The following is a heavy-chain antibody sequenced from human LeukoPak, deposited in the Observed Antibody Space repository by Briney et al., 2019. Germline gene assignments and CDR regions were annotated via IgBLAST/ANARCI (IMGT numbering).Heavy chain of an antibody. V-gene: IGHV4-61*02. CDR3: ASGYGGNINWFDP. D-gene: IGHD4-23*01. CDR2: IYTSGST. CDR1: GGSISSGSYY. J-gene: IGHJ5*02. Sequence: SQTLSLTCTVSGGSISSGSYYWSWIRQPAGKGLEWIGRIYTSGSTNYNPSLKSRVTISVDTSKNQFSLKLSSVAAADTAVYYCASGYGGNINWFDPWGQGTLVTVSS.